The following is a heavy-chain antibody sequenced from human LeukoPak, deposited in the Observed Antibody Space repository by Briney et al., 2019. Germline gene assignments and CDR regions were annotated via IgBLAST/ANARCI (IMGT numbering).Heavy chain of an antibody. CDR3: ARDLSAIRLGEL. CDR2: INPNSGGT. D-gene: IGHD3-16*01. Sequence: ASVKVSCKASGYTFTSYYMHWVRQAPGQGLEWMGWINPNSGGTNYAQKFQGRVTMTRDTSISTAYMELSRLRSDDTAVYYCARDLSAIRLGELWGQGTLVTVSS. V-gene: IGHV1-2*02. CDR1: GYTFTSYY. J-gene: IGHJ4*02.